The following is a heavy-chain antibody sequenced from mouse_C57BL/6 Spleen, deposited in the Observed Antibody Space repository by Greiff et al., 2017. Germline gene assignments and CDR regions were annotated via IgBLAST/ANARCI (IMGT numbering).Heavy chain of an antibody. CDR3: VYDGYYVAMDY. CDR1: GFAFSSSW. D-gene: IGHD2-3*01. V-gene: IGHV1-82*01. J-gene: IGHJ4*01. Sequence: VQLQQSGPELVKPGASVKISCKASGFAFSSSWMNWVKQRPGKGLEWIGRIYPGDGDTNYNGKLTGKATLTADKASSPAYMQLSNLTSEDSAVYFFVYDGYYVAMDYWGQGTSVTVSS. CDR2: IYPGDGDT.